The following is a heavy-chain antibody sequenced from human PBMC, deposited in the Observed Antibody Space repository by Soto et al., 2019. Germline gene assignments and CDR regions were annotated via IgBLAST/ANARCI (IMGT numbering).Heavy chain of an antibody. CDR3: ARVPLEGLRFLRDEYFDY. J-gene: IGHJ4*02. V-gene: IGHV1-8*01. D-gene: IGHD3-3*01. Sequence: ASVKVSCKASGYTFTSYDINWVRQATGQGLEWMGWMNPNSGNTGYAQKFQGRVTMTRNTSISTAYMELSSLRSEDTAVYYCARVPLEGLRFLRDEYFDYWGQGTLVTVSS. CDR2: MNPNSGNT. CDR1: GYTFTSYD.